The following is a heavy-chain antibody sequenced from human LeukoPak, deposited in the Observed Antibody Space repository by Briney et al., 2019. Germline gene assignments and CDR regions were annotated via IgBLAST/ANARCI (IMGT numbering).Heavy chain of an antibody. J-gene: IGHJ5*02. Sequence: GGSLRLSCTASGFTFSSYSMNWVRQAPGKGLEWVSSTSTSSSYIYYADSVKGRFTISRDNARNSLYLQMNTLRAEDTAVYSCARGADGVSSNSRGWFDPWGQGTLVSVSS. CDR3: ARGADGVSSNSRGWFDP. CDR2: TSTSSSYI. CDR1: GFTFSSYS. D-gene: IGHD2-15*01. V-gene: IGHV3-21*01.